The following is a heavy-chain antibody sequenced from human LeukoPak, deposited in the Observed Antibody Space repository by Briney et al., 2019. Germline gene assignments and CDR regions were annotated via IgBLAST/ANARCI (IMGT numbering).Heavy chain of an antibody. D-gene: IGHD3-22*01. CDR2: ISWDGGST. Sequence: LPGGSLRLSCAASGFTFDDYAMHWVRQAPGKGLEWVSLISWDGGSTYYADSVKGRFTISRDNSRNSLYLQMNSLRAEDTALYYCAKGDGHYYDSSGYYLSPIDYWGQGTLVTVSS. CDR3: AKGDGHYYDSSGYYLSPIDY. CDR1: GFTFDDYA. V-gene: IGHV3-43D*03. J-gene: IGHJ4*02.